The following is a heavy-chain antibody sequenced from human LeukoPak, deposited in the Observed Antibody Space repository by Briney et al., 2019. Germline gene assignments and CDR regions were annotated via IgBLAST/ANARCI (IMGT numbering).Heavy chain of an antibody. CDR3: APADLP. CDR1: GFTFSGRW. CDR2: IKPDGSST. J-gene: IGHJ5*02. V-gene: IGHV3-74*01. Sequence: PGGSLRLSCTASGFTFSGRWMHWVRQAPGKGLVWVSLIKPDGSSTNYADSVKGRFTISRDDAKNTLYLQMNSLRVEDTAVYYCAPADLPWGQGILVTVSS.